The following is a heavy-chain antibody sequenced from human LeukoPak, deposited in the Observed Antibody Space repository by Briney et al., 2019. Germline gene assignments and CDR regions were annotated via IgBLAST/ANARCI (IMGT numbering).Heavy chain of an antibody. V-gene: IGHV1-2*02. J-gene: IGHJ4*02. D-gene: IGHD3-22*01. Sequence: GASVKVSCKASGGTFSSYAISWVRQAPGQGLEWMGWINPNSGGTNYAQKFQGRVTMIRDTSISTAYMELSRLRSDDTAVYYCARADTYYYDSSGYYTYWGQGTLVTVSS. CDR2: INPNSGGT. CDR3: ARADTYYYDSSGYYTY. CDR1: GGTFSSYA.